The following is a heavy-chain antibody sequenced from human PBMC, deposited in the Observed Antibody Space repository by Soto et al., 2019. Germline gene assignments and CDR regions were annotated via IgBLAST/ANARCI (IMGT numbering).Heavy chain of an antibody. Sequence: GGSLRLSCAASGYTFSSYSMNWVRQAPGKGLEWVSYISSSSSTIYYADSVKGRFTISRDNAKNSLYLQMNSLRAEDTAVYYCAREYSSSWTDVWGQGTTVTVSS. CDR2: ISSSSSTI. CDR3: AREYSSSWTDV. CDR1: GYTFSSYS. J-gene: IGHJ6*02. V-gene: IGHV3-48*01. D-gene: IGHD6-13*01.